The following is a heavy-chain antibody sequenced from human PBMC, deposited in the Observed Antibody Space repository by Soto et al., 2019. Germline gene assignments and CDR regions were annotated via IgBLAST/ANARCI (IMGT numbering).Heavy chain of an antibody. CDR1: GFTFSSYS. D-gene: IGHD2-2*01. J-gene: IGHJ3*02. Sequence: GGSLRLSCAASGFTFSSYSMNWVRQAPGKGLEWVSSISSSSSYIYYADSVKGRFTISRDNAKNSLYLQMNSLRAEDTAVYYCARDWADIVVVPAAPAFDIWGQGTMVTVSS. CDR3: ARDWADIVVVPAAPAFDI. V-gene: IGHV3-21*01. CDR2: ISSSSSYI.